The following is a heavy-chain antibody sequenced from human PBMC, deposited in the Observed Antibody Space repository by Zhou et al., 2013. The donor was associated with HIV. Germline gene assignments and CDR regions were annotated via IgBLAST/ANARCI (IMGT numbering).Heavy chain of an antibody. CDR1: GGSISSSNYY. J-gene: IGHJ3*02. D-gene: IGHD3-10*01. V-gene: IGHV4-39*07. Sequence: QVQLQESGPGLVKPSETLSLTCTVSGGSISSSNYYWGWIRQPPGKGLEWIGSIYYSGSTYYNPSLESRVTISVDTSKNQFSLKLSSVTAADTAVYYCARDHYYGSGLVILDAFDIWGQGTMVTVSS. CDR2: IYYSGST. CDR3: ARDHYYGSGLVILDAFDI.